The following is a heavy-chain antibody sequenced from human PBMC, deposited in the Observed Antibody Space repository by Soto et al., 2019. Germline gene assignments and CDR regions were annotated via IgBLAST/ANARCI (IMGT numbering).Heavy chain of an antibody. V-gene: IGHV6-1*01. CDR2: TYYRSKWYN. CDR3: ARDYYDSSGYHDAFYI. J-gene: IGHJ3*02. CDR1: VDSVSSNSAA. D-gene: IGHD3-22*01. Sequence: PSQTLSLTCAISVDSVSSNSAAWNWIRQSPSRGLEWLGRTYYRSKWYNDYAVSVKSRITINPDTSKNQFSLQLNSVTPEDTAVYYCARDYYDSSGYHDAFYIWGQGTMVTVSS.